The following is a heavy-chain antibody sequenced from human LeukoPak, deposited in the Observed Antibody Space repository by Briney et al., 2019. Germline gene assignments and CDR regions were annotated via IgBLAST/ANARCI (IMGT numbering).Heavy chain of an antibody. Sequence: PSETLSLTCTVSGGSISPYYWSWIRQPPGMGLEWIGYIYYSGSTNYNPSLNSRVTISVDTSKNQFSLNLSSVTTADTAVYYCARGSTTLSSWGQGTLVTVSS. CDR2: IYYSGST. V-gene: IGHV4-59*01. CDR3: ARGSTTLSS. D-gene: IGHD1-1*01. J-gene: IGHJ4*02. CDR1: GGSISPYY.